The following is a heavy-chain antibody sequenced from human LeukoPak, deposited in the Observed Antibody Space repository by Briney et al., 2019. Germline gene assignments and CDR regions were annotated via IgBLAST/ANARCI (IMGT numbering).Heavy chain of an antibody. D-gene: IGHD4-17*01. CDR2: IWYDGSIK. V-gene: IGHV3-33*01. Sequence: GGSLRLSCATSGFTFSDYAMHWVRQAPGKGLEWVAIIWYDGSIKYYEESVKGRFTISRDDSKNTVYLQMNSLRVEDTALYFCARSYGDYAPDYWGQGTLVTVSS. J-gene: IGHJ4*02. CDR1: GFTFSDYA. CDR3: ARSYGDYAPDY.